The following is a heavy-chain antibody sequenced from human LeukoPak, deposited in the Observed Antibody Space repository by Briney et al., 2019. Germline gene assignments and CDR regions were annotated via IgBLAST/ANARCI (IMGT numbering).Heavy chain of an antibody. CDR2: ISSSSYI. V-gene: IGHV3-21*01. J-gene: IGHJ4*02. D-gene: IGHD2/OR15-2a*01. CDR3: ARRLPLSSPDY. Sequence: GGSLRLSCAASGFTFSSYSMTWVRQAPGKGLEWVSSISSSSYIYYADSVKGRFTISRDNAKNSLYLQMNSLRAEDTAVYYCARRLPLSSPDYWGQGTLVTVSS. CDR1: GFTFSSYS.